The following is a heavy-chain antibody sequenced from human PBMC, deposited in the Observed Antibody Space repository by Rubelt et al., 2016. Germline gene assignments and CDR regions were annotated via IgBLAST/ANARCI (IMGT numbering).Heavy chain of an antibody. J-gene: IGHJ4*02. V-gene: IGHV3-53*01. CDR2: T. D-gene: IGHD5-18*01. CDR3: ARVVDSYGFDY. Sequence: TYYADSVKGRFTISRDNSKNTLYLQMNSLRAEDTAMYYCARVVDSYGFDYWGQGTLVTVSS.